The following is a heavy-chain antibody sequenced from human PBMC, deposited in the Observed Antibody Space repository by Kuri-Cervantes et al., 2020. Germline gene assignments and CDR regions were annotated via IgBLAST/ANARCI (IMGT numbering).Heavy chain of an antibody. CDR2: IYCSGST. D-gene: IGHD1-1*01. V-gene: IGHV4-31*02. CDR3: ARHHWSFLRGVFDV. CDR1: GGSISSGGYY. Sequence: SCTVSGGSISSGGYYWSWIRQHPGKGLEWIGYIYCSGSTYYNPSLRSRVTISVDTSKNQFSLKLSSMTAADTAVYYCARHHWSFLRGVFDVWGQGTMVTVSS. J-gene: IGHJ3*01.